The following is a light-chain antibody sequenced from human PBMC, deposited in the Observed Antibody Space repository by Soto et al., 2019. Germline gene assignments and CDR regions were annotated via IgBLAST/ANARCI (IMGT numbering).Light chain of an antibody. Sequence: EIGLTQSPGTLSFSPGERATLSCRASQSVSSSYLAWYQQKPGLAPRLLIYDASSRATGIPDRFSGSGSGTDFTLTISRLEPEDFAVYYCQPYGSSPSFGGGTKVDIK. J-gene: IGKJ4*01. V-gene: IGKV3D-20*01. CDR1: QSVSSSY. CDR2: DAS. CDR3: QPYGSSPS.